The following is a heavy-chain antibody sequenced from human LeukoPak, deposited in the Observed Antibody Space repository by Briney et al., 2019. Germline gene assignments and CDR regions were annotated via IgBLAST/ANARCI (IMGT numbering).Heavy chain of an antibody. Sequence: GGSLRLSCAASGFTFSSYAMSWVRQAPGKGLEWVSAISGSGGSTYYADSVKGRFTISRDNSKNTLYLQMNSLRAEDTAVYYCALDPSGSGSYYNEGFDYWGQGTLVAVSS. J-gene: IGHJ4*02. CDR3: ALDPSGSGSYYNEGFDY. D-gene: IGHD3-10*01. V-gene: IGHV3-23*01. CDR1: GFTFSSYA. CDR2: ISGSGGST.